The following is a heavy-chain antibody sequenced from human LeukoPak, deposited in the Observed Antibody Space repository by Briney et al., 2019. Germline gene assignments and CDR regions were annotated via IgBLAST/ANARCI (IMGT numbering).Heavy chain of an antibody. CDR1: GGSFSGYY. Sequence: SETLSLTCAVYGGSFSGYYWSWIRQPPGKGLEWIGEINHSGSTNYNPSLKSRVTISVDTSKNQFSLKLSSVTAADTAVYYCAREATVRDAFDIWGQETMVTVSS. J-gene: IGHJ3*02. V-gene: IGHV4-34*01. D-gene: IGHD3-10*01. CDR3: AREATVRDAFDI. CDR2: INHSGST.